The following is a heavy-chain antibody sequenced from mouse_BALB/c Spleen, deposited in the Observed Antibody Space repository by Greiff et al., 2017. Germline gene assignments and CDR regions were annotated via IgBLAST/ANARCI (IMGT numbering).Heavy chain of an antibody. CDR2: IDPENGNT. V-gene: IGHV14-1*02. Sequence: EVKLVESGAELVRPGALVKLSCKASGFNIKDYYMHWVKQRPEQGLEWIGWIDPENGNTIYDPKFQGKASITADTSSNTAYLQLSSLTSEDTAVYYCAPNWNYAMDYWGQGTSVTVSS. J-gene: IGHJ4*01. CDR1: GFNIKDYY. CDR3: APNWNYAMDY. D-gene: IGHD4-1*01.